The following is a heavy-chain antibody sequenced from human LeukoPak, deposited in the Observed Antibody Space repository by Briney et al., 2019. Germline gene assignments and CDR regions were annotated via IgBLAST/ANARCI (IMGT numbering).Heavy chain of an antibody. V-gene: IGHV1-69*02. D-gene: IGHD3-22*01. CDR3: ARGSLTYYYDSSGYNGY. J-gene: IGHJ4*02. CDR2: IIPILGMA. Sequence: SVKVSCKASGGTFSSYTITWVRQAPGQGLEWMGRIIPILGMANYAQKFQGRVTITADESTSTAYMELSSLRSEDTAVYYCARGSLTYYYDSSGYNGYWGQGTLVTVSS. CDR1: GGTFSSYT.